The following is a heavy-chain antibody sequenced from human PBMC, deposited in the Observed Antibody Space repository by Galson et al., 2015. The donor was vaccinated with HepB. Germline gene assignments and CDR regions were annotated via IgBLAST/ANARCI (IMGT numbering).Heavy chain of an antibody. CDR3: ARDPPGSVGFGELHY. Sequence: LRLSCAASGFTFSSYAMHWVRQAPGKGLEWVAVISYDGSNKYYADSVKGRFTISRDNSKNTLYLQMNSLRAEDTAVYYCARDPPGSVGFGELHYWGQGTLVTVSS. J-gene: IGHJ4*02. D-gene: IGHD3-10*01. V-gene: IGHV3-30*04. CDR2: ISYDGSNK. CDR1: GFTFSSYA.